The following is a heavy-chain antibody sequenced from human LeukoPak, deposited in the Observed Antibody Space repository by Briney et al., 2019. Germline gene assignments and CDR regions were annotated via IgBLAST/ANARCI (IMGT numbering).Heavy chain of an antibody. D-gene: IGHD6-19*01. CDR2: IRASGDTT. CDR1: GFTFSNYA. Sequence: GGSLRLSCTASGFTFSNYAMSWVRQAPGKGLQWVSDIRASGDTTNYADSVKGRFTISRDNSKNTLYLQMNSLRAEDTAVYYCAKNFASAWNYYMDVWGKGTTVTVSS. CDR3: AKNFASAWNYYMDV. V-gene: IGHV3-23*01. J-gene: IGHJ6*03.